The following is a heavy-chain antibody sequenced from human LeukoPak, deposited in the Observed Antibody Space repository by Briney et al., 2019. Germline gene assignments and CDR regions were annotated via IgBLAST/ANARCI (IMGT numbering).Heavy chain of an antibody. D-gene: IGHD1-26*01. CDR3: ARELLGFDY. CDR2: INPSGGST. J-gene: IGHJ4*02. V-gene: IGHV1-46*01. CDR1: GYTFSSYA. Sequence: GASVKVSCKASGYTFSSYAMNWVRQAPGQGLEWMGIINPSGGSTSYAQKFQGRVTMTRDTSTSTVYMELSSLRSEDTAVYYCARELLGFDYWGQGTLVTVSS.